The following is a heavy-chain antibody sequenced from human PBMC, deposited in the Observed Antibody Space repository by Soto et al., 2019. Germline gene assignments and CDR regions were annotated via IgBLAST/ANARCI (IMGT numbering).Heavy chain of an antibody. CDR2: INAGNGNT. CDR3: ARVSYHGDYDPYWYFDL. CDR1: GYTSTSYA. J-gene: IGHJ2*01. V-gene: IGHV1-3*01. D-gene: IGHD4-17*01. Sequence: ASVKVSCKASGYTSTSYAIHWVRQAPGQRLEWMGWINAGNGNTKYSQKFQGRVTITRDTSASTAYMELSSLRSEETAVYYCARVSYHGDYDPYWYFDLWGRGPMVTV.